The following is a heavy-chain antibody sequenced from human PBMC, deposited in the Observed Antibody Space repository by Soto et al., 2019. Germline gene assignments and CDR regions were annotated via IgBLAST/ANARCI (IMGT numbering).Heavy chain of an antibody. Sequence: EVQLVESGGGLVQPGGSLRLSCAASGFTLRDYWMSWVGQAPGKGLEWVANIKQDGSEIYYVDSVEGRFTISRDNAKNSLFLQMNSLRAEDTAVYYCLITTSAFDIWGQGTLVTVSS. D-gene: IGHD4-4*01. J-gene: IGHJ3*02. CDR2: IKQDGSEI. CDR3: LITTSAFDI. CDR1: GFTLRDYW. V-gene: IGHV3-7*01.